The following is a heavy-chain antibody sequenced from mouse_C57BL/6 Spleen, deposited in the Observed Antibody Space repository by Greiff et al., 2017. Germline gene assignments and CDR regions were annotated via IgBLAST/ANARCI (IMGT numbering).Heavy chain of an antibody. V-gene: IGHV1-55*01. CDR2: IYPGSGST. Sequence: QVQLQQPGAELVKPGASVKMSCKASGFTFTSYWITWVKQRPGQGLEWIGNIYPGSGSTNYHEKFKSKATLTGDTSSSTAYMQLSSLTSEDSAVYFCANYRLSAMDYWGQGTSVTVSS. CDR3: ANYRLSAMDY. D-gene: IGHD1-1*01. CDR1: GFTFTSYW. J-gene: IGHJ4*01.